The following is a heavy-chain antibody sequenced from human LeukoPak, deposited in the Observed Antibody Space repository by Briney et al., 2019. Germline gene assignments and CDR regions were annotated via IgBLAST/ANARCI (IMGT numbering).Heavy chain of an antibody. CDR3: ARAYYGSGFVNAFDV. V-gene: IGHV4-4*07. Sequence: PSETLSLTCTVSGGSISSYYWSWIRQPAGKALEWIGRVHSSGTTHSNPSLMSRVTMSVDTSKSQFSLKLTSVTAADTAVYYCARAYYGSGFVNAFDVWGQGTMVTVSS. CDR1: GGSISSYY. CDR2: VHSSGTT. D-gene: IGHD3-10*01. J-gene: IGHJ3*01.